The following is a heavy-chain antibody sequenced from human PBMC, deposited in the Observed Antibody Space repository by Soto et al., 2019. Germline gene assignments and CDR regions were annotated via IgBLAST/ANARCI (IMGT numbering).Heavy chain of an antibody. Sequence: PVGSLRLSCAASGFTFSSYAMSWVRQAPGKGLEWVSAISGSGGSTYYADSVKGRFTISRDNSKNTLYLQMNSLRAEDTAVYYCAKTQDDSSGYYWDYWGQGTLVTVSS. D-gene: IGHD3-22*01. CDR1: GFTFSSYA. V-gene: IGHV3-23*01. CDR2: ISGSGGST. CDR3: AKTQDDSSGYYWDY. J-gene: IGHJ4*02.